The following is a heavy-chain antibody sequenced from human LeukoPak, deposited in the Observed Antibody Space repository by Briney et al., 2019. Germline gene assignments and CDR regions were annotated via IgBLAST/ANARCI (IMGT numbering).Heavy chain of an antibody. CDR3: ARGASGDYGDYLYYFDY. V-gene: IGHV1-18*01. D-gene: IGHD4-17*01. CDR1: GYTFTSYG. Sequence: ASVKVSCKASGYTFTSYGISWVRQAPGQGLEWMGWISAYNGNTNYAQKLQGRVTMTTDTSTSTAYMELRSLRSDDTAVYYCARGASGDYGDYLYYFDYWGQGTLVTVSS. CDR2: ISAYNGNT. J-gene: IGHJ4*02.